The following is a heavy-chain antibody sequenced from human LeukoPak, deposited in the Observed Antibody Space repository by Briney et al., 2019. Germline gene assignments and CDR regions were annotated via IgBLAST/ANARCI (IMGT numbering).Heavy chain of an antibody. Sequence: PGGSLRLSCAASGFTFSNYWMNWVRQAPGKGLEWVTNIKDDGSDKYYVDSVKGRFSISKDNAKKSLYLQMNSLRAEDTAVYYCAKRNPAAGDAFDIWGQGTMVTVSS. CDR2: IKDDGSDK. CDR3: AKRNPAAGDAFDI. CDR1: GFTFSNYW. J-gene: IGHJ3*02. V-gene: IGHV3-7*03. D-gene: IGHD6-13*01.